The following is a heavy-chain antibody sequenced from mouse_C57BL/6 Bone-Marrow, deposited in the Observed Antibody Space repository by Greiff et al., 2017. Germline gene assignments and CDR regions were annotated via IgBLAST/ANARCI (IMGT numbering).Heavy chain of an antibody. CDR1: GYTFTNYW. D-gene: IGHD1-2*01. CDR2: IYPGGGYT. CDR3: ARSYYYGWGFAY. Sequence: VQLQQSGAELVRPGTSVKMSCKASGYTFTNYWIGWAKQRPGHGLEWIGDIYPGGGYTNYNEKFKGKATLTAVKSSSTAYMQFSSLTSEDSAIYYCARSYYYGWGFAYWGQGTLVTVSA. V-gene: IGHV1-63*01. J-gene: IGHJ3*01.